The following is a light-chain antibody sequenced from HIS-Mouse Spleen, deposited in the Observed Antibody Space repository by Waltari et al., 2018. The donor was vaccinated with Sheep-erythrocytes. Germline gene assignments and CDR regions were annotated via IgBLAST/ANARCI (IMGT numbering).Light chain of an antibody. CDR2: DVS. V-gene: IGLV2-11*01. J-gene: IGLJ1*01. CDR1: SSDVGGYNY. CDR3: CSYAGSYNHV. Sequence: QSALTQHRSVSGSPGQSVTISCTGTSSDVGGYNYVSWYQQHPGKAPKLMIYDVSKRAPGFPDRFSGSKSGNMASLTTSGLQAEDEADYYCCSYAGSYNHVFATGTKVTVL.